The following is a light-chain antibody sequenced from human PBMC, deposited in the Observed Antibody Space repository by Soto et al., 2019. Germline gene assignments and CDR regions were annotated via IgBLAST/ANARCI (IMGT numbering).Light chain of an antibody. CDR3: QQYSNWPYT. V-gene: IGKV3-15*01. J-gene: IGKJ2*01. CDR2: GAS. Sequence: EIVMTQSPATLSVSPGERATLSCRASQSVNNNLAWYQQKPGQAPSLLIYGASTRATGIPARFSGSGSGTEFTLTISSLQSEDFAVYYCQQYSNWPYTFGQGTTLEIK. CDR1: QSVNNN.